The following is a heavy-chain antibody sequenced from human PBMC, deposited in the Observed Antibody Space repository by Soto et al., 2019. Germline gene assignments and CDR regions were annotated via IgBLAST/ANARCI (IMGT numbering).Heavy chain of an antibody. V-gene: IGHV1-69*02. CDR1: GGTFSSYT. Sequence: GASVKVSCKASGGTFSSYTISWVRQAPGQGLEWMGRIIPILGIANYAQNFQGRVTITADKSTSTAYMELSSLRSEDTAVYYCARPDGYNPAFDYWGQGTLVTVSS. J-gene: IGHJ4*02. CDR2: IIPILGIA. CDR3: ARPDGYNPAFDY. D-gene: IGHD5-12*01.